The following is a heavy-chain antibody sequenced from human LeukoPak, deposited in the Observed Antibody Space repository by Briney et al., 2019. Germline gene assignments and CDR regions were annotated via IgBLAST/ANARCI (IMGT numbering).Heavy chain of an antibody. J-gene: IGHJ4*02. V-gene: IGHV3-48*03. CDR3: ARDLGMTDGDYVSYFDY. D-gene: IGHD4-17*01. CDR2: ISSSGSII. Sequence: PGGSLRLSCAASGFTFSRYELNWVRQAPGQGLEGVSYISSSGSIIYYADSVKGRFTISRDNAKNSLYLQMNSLRAEDTAVYYCARDLGMTDGDYVSYFDYWGQGTLVTVSS. CDR1: GFTFSRYE.